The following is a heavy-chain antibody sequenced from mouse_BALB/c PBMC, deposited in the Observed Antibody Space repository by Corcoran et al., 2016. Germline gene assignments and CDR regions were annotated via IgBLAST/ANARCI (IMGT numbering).Heavy chain of an antibody. Sequence: QIQLVQSGPELKKPGETVQISCKASGYTFTNYGMNWVKQAPGKGLKWMGWINTYTGEPTYADDFKGRFAFSLETSASTAYLQINNLKNEDTATYCCARENGGFAYWGQGTLVTVSA. CDR1: GYTFTNYG. J-gene: IGHJ3*01. CDR2: INTYTGEP. V-gene: IGHV9-3-1*01. CDR3: ARENGGFAY.